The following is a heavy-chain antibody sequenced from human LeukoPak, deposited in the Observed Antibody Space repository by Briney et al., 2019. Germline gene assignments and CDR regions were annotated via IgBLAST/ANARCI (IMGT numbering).Heavy chain of an antibody. CDR1: GFTFSSYA. D-gene: IGHD3-22*01. J-gene: IGHJ4*02. CDR2: ISVSGGST. Sequence: GESLRLSYAASGFTFSSYAMSWVRQAPGKGLEWVSGISVSGGSTAYADSVKGRFTISRDNPRNTLHMQMNSLRAEDTALYYCAIMHPYYVGNGYWVQWGQGTLVTVSS. CDR3: AIMHPYYVGNGYWVQ. V-gene: IGHV3-23*01.